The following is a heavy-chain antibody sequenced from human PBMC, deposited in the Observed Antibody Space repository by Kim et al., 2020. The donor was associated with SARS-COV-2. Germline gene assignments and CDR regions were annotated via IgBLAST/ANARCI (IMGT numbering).Heavy chain of an antibody. Sequence: VDSVKGRFSISVDNAKNSLYLQMYSLRAEDTAVYYCARTRGSGYPDYFDSWGQGSLVTVSS. CDR3: ARTRGSGYPDYFDS. V-gene: IGHV3-7*01. D-gene: IGHD3-22*01. J-gene: IGHJ4*02.